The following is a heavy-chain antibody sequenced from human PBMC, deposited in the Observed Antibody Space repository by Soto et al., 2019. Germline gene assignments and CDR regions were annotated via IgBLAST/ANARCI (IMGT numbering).Heavy chain of an antibody. D-gene: IGHD3-3*01. Sequence: GGSLRLSCAASGFTFSSYSMNWVRQPPGKGLEWVSSISSSSSYIYYADSVKGRFTISRDNAKNSLYLQMNSLRAEDTAVYYCATVRFFDWLLYPPPADGMDVSGQGTTVTVSS. CDR1: GFTFSSYS. CDR3: ATVRFFDWLLYPPPADGMDV. CDR2: ISSSSSYI. V-gene: IGHV3-21*01. J-gene: IGHJ6*02.